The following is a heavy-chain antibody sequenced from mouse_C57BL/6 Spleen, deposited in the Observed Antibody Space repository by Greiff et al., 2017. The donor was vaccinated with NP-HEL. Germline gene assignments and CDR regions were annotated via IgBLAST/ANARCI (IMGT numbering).Heavy chain of an antibody. CDR3: AIPSSIYDYCSSSWFAY. Sequence: EVQLQQSGPELVKPGASVKISCKASGYTFTDYYMNWVKQSHGKSLEWIGDINPNNGGTSYNQKFKGKATLTVDKSSSTSYMELRILTSKVSAVYYCAIPSSIYDYCSSSWFAYWGQGTLVTVSA. V-gene: IGHV1-26*01. CDR1: GYTFTDYY. D-gene: IGHD1-1*01. J-gene: IGHJ3*01. CDR2: INPNNGGT.